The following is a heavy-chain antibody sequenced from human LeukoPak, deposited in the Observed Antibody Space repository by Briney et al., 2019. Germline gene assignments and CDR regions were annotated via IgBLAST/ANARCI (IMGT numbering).Heavy chain of an antibody. CDR3: TRVPNSRYYYYGMDV. CDR2: IIPIFGTA. D-gene: IGHD5-24*01. Sequence: SVKVSCKASGYTFTSYYMHWVRQAPGQGLEWMGGIIPIFGTANYAQKFQGRVTITADESTSTAYMELSSLRSEDTAVYYCTRVPNSRYYYYGMDVWGQGTTVTVSS. V-gene: IGHV1-69*13. J-gene: IGHJ6*02. CDR1: GYTFTSYY.